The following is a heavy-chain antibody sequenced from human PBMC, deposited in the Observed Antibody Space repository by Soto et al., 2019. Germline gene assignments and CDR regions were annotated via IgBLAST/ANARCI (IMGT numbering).Heavy chain of an antibody. CDR2: INAGNANT. Sequence: QVQLVQSGAEVKKPGASVKVSCKASGYTFTSYAMHWVRQAPGQRLEWMGCINAGNANTKYSQKFQGRVTFTRDTSASTAYMELSSLRSEDTAVYYCARAPSWYSFDYWGQGTLVTVSS. V-gene: IGHV1-3*01. D-gene: IGHD6-13*01. CDR3: ARAPSWYSFDY. J-gene: IGHJ4*02. CDR1: GYTFTSYA.